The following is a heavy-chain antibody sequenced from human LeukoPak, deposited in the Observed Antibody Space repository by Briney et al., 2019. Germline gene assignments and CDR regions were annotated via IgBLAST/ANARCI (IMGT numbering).Heavy chain of an antibody. CDR3: ATSIAAAGKVLLAWYFDL. Sequence: GRSLRLSCAASGFTFDDYAMHWVRQAPGKGLEWVSGISWNSGSIGYADSVKGRFTISRDNAKNSLYLQMNSLRAEDTAVYYCATSIAAAGKVLLAWYFDLWGRGTLVTVSS. V-gene: IGHV3-9*01. CDR1: GFTFDDYA. J-gene: IGHJ2*01. D-gene: IGHD6-13*01. CDR2: ISWNSGSI.